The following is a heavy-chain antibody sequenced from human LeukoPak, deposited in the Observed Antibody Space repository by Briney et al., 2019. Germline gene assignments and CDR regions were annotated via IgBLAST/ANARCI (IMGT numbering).Heavy chain of an antibody. CDR2: INSDGSST. CDR1: GFTFSSYW. Sequence: GGSLRLSCAASGFTFSSYWMHWVRQAPGKGLVWVSRINSDGSSTSYADSVKGRFTISRDNAKNTLYLQMNSLRAEDTAVYYCARDRGTMIIPVKYFDLWGRGTLVTVSS. V-gene: IGHV3-74*01. J-gene: IGHJ2*01. D-gene: IGHD3-22*01. CDR3: ARDRGTMIIPVKYFDL.